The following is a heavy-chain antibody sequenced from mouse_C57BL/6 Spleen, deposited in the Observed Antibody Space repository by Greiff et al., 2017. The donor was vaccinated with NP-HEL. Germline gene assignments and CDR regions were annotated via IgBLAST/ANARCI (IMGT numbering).Heavy chain of an antibody. J-gene: IGHJ2*01. D-gene: IGHD1-1*01. CDR2: IYPGDGDT. CDR1: GYTFTSYW. Sequence: VQLQQPGAELVKPGASVKLSCKASGYTFTSYWMHWVKQRPGKGLEWIGRIYPGDGDTNYNGKFKGKATLTADKSSSTAYMQLSSLTSEDSAVYFCARQYYGSRYYFDYWGQGTTLTVSS. CDR3: ARQYYGSRYYFDY. V-gene: IGHV1-82*01.